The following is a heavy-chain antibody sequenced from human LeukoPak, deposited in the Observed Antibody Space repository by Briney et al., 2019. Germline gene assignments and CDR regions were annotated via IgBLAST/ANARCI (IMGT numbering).Heavy chain of an antibody. CDR1: GGSISRYY. V-gene: IGHV4-59*01. Sequence: SETLSLTCTVSGGSISRYYWNWIRQPPGKGLEWIGYIYYSGSTNYNPSLKSRVTISVDTSKNQFSLKLSSVTAADTAVYYCARLVDPPRGVDYWGQGTLVTVSS. CDR3: ARLVDPPRGVDY. CDR2: IYYSGST. J-gene: IGHJ4*02. D-gene: IGHD2-8*02.